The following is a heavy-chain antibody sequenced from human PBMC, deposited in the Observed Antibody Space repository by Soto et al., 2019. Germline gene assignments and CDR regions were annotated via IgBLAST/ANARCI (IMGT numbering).Heavy chain of an antibody. D-gene: IGHD3-22*01. J-gene: IGHJ4*02. V-gene: IGHV3-64*01. CDR2: ISSNGGST. CDR1: GFTFSSYA. Sequence: EVQLVESGGGLVQPGGSLRLSCAASGFTFSSYAMHWVRQAPGKGLEYVSAISSNGGSTYYANSVKGRFTISRDNSKNTRYLQMGSLRSEDMAVYYCARDRYYDSSGYYRFDYWGQGTLVTVSS. CDR3: ARDRYYDSSGYYRFDY.